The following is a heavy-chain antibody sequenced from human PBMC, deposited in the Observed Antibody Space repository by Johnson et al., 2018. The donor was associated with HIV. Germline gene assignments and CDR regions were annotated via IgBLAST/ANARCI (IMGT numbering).Heavy chain of an antibody. V-gene: IGHV3-66*01. Sequence: VKLVESGGGLVQPGGSLRLSCTASGINFGSYWMHWFRQAPGKGLVWVSVIYSGGSTYYADSMKGRFTISRDNSKNTLYLQMNSLRAEDTAVYYCARRSGYAFDIWGQGTMVTVSS. CDR2: IYSGGST. CDR1: GINFGSYW. D-gene: IGHD5-24*01. J-gene: IGHJ3*02. CDR3: ARRSGYAFDI.